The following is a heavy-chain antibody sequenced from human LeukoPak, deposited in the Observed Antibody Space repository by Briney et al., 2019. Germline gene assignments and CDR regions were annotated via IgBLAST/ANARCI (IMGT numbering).Heavy chain of an antibody. D-gene: IGHD6-13*01. J-gene: IGHJ6*02. Sequence: ASVKVSCKASGYTFTSYGICWVRQAPGQGLEWVGWISAYSGNTNYAQKLQGRVTMTTDTSRSTAYMELRSLRSDDTAVYYCAKIIQTAAGRYYYYGMDVWGQGTTVTVSS. CDR1: GYTFTSYG. CDR3: AKIIQTAAGRYYYYGMDV. V-gene: IGHV1-18*01. CDR2: ISAYSGNT.